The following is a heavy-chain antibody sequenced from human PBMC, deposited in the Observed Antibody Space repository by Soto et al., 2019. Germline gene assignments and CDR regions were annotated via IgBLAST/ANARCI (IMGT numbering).Heavy chain of an antibody. CDR3: AKDMEERSLDDYGMDV. Sequence: GGSLRLSCAASGFTFSSYGMHWVRQAPGKGLEWVAFILYDGSNNFFADSVKGRFTISRDNSKNTLYLQMNSLRVEDTAVYYCAKDMEERSLDDYGMDVWGQGTTVTVSS. V-gene: IGHV3-30*18. J-gene: IGHJ6*02. CDR2: ILYDGSNN. D-gene: IGHD1-1*01. CDR1: GFTFSSYG.